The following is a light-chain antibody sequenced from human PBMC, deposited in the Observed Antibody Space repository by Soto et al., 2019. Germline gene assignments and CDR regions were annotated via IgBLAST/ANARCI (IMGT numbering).Light chain of an antibody. J-gene: IGKJ5*01. CDR2: AAS. Sequence: DIQLTQSTSFLSASVGDRVTITCRASQDINTYLAWYQQKPGKAPKLLIFAASTLQNGVPSRFSGSGSGTEFIVTITIMQPEDFATYYCQQRKSYPITFGQGTRLEIK. CDR1: QDINTY. CDR3: QQRKSYPIT. V-gene: IGKV1-9*01.